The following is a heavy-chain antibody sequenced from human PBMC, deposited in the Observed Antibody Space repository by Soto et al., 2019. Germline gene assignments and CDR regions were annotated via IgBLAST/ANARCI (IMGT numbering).Heavy chain of an antibody. D-gene: IGHD5-18*01. CDR2: ISSSSSTI. CDR3: GRDPGYSYGPPDY. V-gene: IGHV3-48*02. Sequence: EVQLVESGGDLVQPGGSLRLSCAASGFTFSSYSMNWVRQAPGKGLEWVSYISSSSSTIFYADSVKGRFTISRDNAKKSLYLQMTSVRDYDTAVYYCGRDPGYSYGPPDYWGQGTLVTVSS. J-gene: IGHJ4*02. CDR1: GFTFSSYS.